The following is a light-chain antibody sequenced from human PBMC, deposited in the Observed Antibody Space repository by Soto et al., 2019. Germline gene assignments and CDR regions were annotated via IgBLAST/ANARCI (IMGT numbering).Light chain of an antibody. CDR1: QGISSY. Sequence: DIQMTQSPSSVSGDGVTITCRASQGISSYLNWYQQKPGKAPKLLIYAASSLQSGVPSRFSGSGSGTDFTLTISSLQPEDFATYYCQQSYSVPYTFGQGTRLEIK. J-gene: IGKJ5*01. CDR2: AAS. V-gene: IGKV1-39*01. CDR3: QQSYSVPYT.